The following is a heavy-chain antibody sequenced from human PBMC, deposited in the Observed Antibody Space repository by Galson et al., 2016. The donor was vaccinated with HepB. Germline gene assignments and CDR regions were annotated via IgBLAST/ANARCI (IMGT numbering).Heavy chain of an antibody. CDR1: GFNFNSYS. V-gene: IGHV3-30*04. D-gene: IGHD5-24*01. Sequence: SLRLSCAASGFNFNSYSMDWVRQSPGGGLEWVAVISFDGGSAYYADSVRGRFTISRDDSQSTLHLQMNSLRVEDTAVYYCARDSMATITGLDGFDIWGQGTMVTVSS. J-gene: IGHJ3*02. CDR2: ISFDGGSA. CDR3: ARDSMATITGLDGFDI.